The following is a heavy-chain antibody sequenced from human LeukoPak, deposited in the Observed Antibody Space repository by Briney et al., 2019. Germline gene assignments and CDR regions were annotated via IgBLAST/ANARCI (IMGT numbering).Heavy chain of an antibody. CDR1: GDSISSGDYY. J-gene: IGHJ4*02. CDR2: IYYSGST. CDR3: ASRWVLTGEPY. Sequence: PSETLSLTCTVSGDSISSGDYYCSWLRQPPGKGLELIGYIYYSGSTYYNPSLKSRVTISVDTSQNQFSLKLSSVTAADTAVYYCASRWVLTGEPYWGQGTLVTVSS. V-gene: IGHV4-30-4*01. D-gene: IGHD7-27*01.